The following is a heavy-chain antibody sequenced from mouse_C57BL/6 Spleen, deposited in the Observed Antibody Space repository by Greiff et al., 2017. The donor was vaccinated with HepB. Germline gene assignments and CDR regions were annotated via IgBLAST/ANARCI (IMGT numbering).Heavy chain of an antibody. J-gene: IGHJ3*01. V-gene: IGHV1-26*01. Sequence: EVQLQQSGPELVKPGASVKISCKASGYTFTDYYMNWVKQSHGKSLEWIGDINPNNGGTSYNQKFKGKATLTVDKSSSTAYMELRSLTSEDSAVYYCARGPNYYGSSYKFAYWGQGTLVTVSA. D-gene: IGHD1-1*01. CDR3: ARGPNYYGSSYKFAY. CDR1: GYTFTDYY. CDR2: INPNNGGT.